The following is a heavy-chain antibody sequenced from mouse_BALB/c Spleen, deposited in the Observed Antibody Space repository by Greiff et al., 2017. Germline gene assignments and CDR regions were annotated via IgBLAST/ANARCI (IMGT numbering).Heavy chain of an antibody. J-gene: IGHJ4*01. CDR3: ARRDFLRDYGYYYAMDY. CDR2: INPSTGYT. D-gene: IGHD2-4*01. CDR1: GYTFTSYW. Sequence: VQLQQSGAELAKPGASVKMSCKASGYTFTSYWMHWVKQRPGQGLEWIGYINPSTGYTEYNQKFKDKATLTADKSSSTAYMQLSSLTSEDSAVYYCARRDFLRDYGYYYAMDYWGQGTSVTVSA. V-gene: IGHV1-7*01.